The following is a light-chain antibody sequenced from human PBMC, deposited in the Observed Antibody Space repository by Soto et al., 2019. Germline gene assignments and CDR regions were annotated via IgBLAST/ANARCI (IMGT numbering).Light chain of an antibody. CDR3: SSYTRNSTLV. CDR1: SSDVGGYNY. V-gene: IGLV2-14*01. J-gene: IGLJ2*01. Sequence: QSALTQPASVSGSPGQSITISCTGTSSDVGGYNYVSWYQQHPGKVPKLIIYDVSNRPSGVSNRFSGSKSGNTASLTISGLQAEDEADYYCSSYTRNSTLVFGGGTKLTVL. CDR2: DVS.